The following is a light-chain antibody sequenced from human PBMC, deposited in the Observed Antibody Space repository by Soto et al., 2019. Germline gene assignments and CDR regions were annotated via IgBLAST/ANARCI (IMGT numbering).Light chain of an antibody. CDR2: DVS. CDR3: SSYTSSSTVV. J-gene: IGLJ2*01. Sequence: SVLTQPASVSGFPGQSITISCTGTSSDVGGYNYVSWYQQHPGKAPKLMIYDVSNRPSGVSNRFSGSKSGNTASLTISGLQAEDEADYYCSSYTSSSTVVFGGGTKLTVL. CDR1: SSDVGGYNY. V-gene: IGLV2-14*01.